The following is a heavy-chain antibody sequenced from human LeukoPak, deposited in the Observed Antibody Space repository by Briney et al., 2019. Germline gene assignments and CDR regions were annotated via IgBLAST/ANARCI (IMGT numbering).Heavy chain of an antibody. V-gene: IGHV3-48*04. CDR2: ISSSSSTI. Sequence: GGSLRLSCAASGFTFSSYSMNWVRQAPGKGLEWVSYISSSSSTIYYADSVKGRFTVSRDNAKNSLYLQMNSLRAEDTAVYYCAREAPGCSGGSCYSYYFDYWGQGTLVTVSS. D-gene: IGHD2-15*01. J-gene: IGHJ4*02. CDR3: AREAPGCSGGSCYSYYFDY. CDR1: GFTFSSYS.